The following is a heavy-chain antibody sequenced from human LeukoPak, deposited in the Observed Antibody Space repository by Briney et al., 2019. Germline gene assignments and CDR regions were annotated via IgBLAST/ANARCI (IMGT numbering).Heavy chain of an antibody. CDR3: ARDKRRGYCSSTSCYVSDY. D-gene: IGHD2-2*01. J-gene: IGHJ4*02. CDR2: ISYDGSNK. V-gene: IGHV3-30*03. Sequence: GGSLRLSCAASGFTFSSYGMHWVRQAPGKGLEWVAVISYDGSNKYHAESANGRFTISRDNSKNTLYLQMNSLRAEDTAVYYCARDKRRGYCSSTSCYVSDYWGQGTLVTVSS. CDR1: GFTFSSYG.